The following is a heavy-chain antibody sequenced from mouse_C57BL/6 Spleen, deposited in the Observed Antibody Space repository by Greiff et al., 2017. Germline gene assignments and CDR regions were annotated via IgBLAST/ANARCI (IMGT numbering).Heavy chain of an antibody. CDR2: IYPGNSDT. J-gene: IGHJ1*03. V-gene: IGHV1-5*01. D-gene: IGHD2-1*01. CDR3: TREGYYCNSSTGYFDV. CDR1: GYTFTSYW. Sequence: VQLQQSGTVLARPGASVKMSCKTSGYTFTSYWMHWVKQRPGQGLEWIGAIYPGNSDTSYNQKFKGKAKLTAVTSASTAYMELSSLTNEDSAVYYCTREGYYCNSSTGYFDVWGTGTTVTVSS.